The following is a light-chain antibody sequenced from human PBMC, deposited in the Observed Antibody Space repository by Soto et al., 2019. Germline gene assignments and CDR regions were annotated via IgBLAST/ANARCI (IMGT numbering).Light chain of an antibody. V-gene: IGKV3-20*01. J-gene: IGKJ1*01. CDR2: GAS. CDR3: QQYGSSRWT. CDR1: QSVSSSY. Sequence: EIVLTQSPGTLSLSPGERATLSGRASQSVSSSYLAWYQRNRGQAPRLLIHGASSRATGIPDRFSGSGSGTDFTLTISRLEPEDFAVYYCQQYGSSRWTFGQGTKVDTK.